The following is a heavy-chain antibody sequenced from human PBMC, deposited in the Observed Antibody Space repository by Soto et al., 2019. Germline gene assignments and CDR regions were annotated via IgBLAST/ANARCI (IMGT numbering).Heavy chain of an antibody. CDR1: GGSVSSRRYH. CDR3: ARQPKEYSSSCLHFEQ. J-gene: IGHJ4*02. D-gene: IGHD6-13*01. CDR2: IYYTGNT. V-gene: IGHV4-39*01. Sequence: PSETLSLPCSVSGGSVSSRRYHWVCIRQTPGKGLEWIGNIYYTGNTYYNPSVKSRVTISVDTSKNQFSLKLNSVTAADTAVYYCARQPKEYSSSCLHFEQWGQGDLVT.